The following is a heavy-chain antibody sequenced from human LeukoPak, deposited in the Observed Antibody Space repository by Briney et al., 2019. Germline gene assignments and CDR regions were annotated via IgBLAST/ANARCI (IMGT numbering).Heavy chain of an antibody. CDR3: AKDGSLGAAGTIEYFQH. Sequence: GGSLRLSCEVSGFTFSNYAMSWVRQAPGKGLEWVSAISGSGARIFYADSVRGRFTISRDNSKNTLYLQMNSLRAEDTAVYYCAKDGSLGAAGTIEYFQHWGQGTLVTVSS. CDR1: GFTFSNYA. D-gene: IGHD6-13*01. V-gene: IGHV3-23*01. J-gene: IGHJ1*01. CDR2: ISGSGARI.